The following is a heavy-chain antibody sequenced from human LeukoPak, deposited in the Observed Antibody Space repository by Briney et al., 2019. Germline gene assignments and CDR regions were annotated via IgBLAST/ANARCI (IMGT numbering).Heavy chain of an antibody. V-gene: IGHV4-59*08. J-gene: IGHJ3*02. CDR1: GGSISSYY. Sequence: SETLSLTCTVSGGSISSYYWSWIRQPPGKGLEWIGYIYYSGSTNYNPSLKSRVTISVDTSKNQFSLKLSSVTAADTAVYYCAIAGSGTAFDIWGQGTMVTVSS. CDR3: AIAGSGTAFDI. CDR2: IYYSGST. D-gene: IGHD6-19*01.